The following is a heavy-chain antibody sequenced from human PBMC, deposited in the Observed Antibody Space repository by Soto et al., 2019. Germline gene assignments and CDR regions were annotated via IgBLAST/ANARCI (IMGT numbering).Heavy chain of an antibody. J-gene: IGHJ6*04. D-gene: IGHD2-15*01. CDR3: SGCSGGACHQNYGMDV. Sequence: EVHLVESGGGLVKPGGSLRLSCAVSGFTFSSCTMNWVLQAPGKGLEWVSSISPSTSHIYYADSVKGRFTISRDNAKNSLFLQMNSLRAEDTAVYYCSGCSGGACHQNYGMDVWCKGTTVTVYS. CDR1: GFTFSSCT. CDR2: ISPSTSHI. V-gene: IGHV3-21*01.